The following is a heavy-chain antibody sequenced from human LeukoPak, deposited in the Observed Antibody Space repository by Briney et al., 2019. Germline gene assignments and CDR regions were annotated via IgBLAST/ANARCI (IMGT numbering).Heavy chain of an antibody. CDR3: ARGGPEYYYYYMDV. CDR1: GYTFTSYY. J-gene: IGHJ6*03. Sequence: ASVKVSCKASGYTFTSYYMHWVRQAPGQGLEWMGVISPTSGSTGYAQKFQGRLTLTRDMSTSTVYMELSGLRSEDTAVYYCARGGPEYYYYYMDVWGKGTTVTISS. D-gene: IGHD3-16*01. CDR2: ISPTSGST. V-gene: IGHV1-46*01.